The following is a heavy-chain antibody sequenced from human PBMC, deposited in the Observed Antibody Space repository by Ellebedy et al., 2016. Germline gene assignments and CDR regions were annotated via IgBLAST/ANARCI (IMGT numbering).Heavy chain of an antibody. CDR3: ARGTNRGPWDY. Sequence: SVKVSXXSSGGTFSSYAISWVRQAPGQGLEWMGGIIPIFGTANYAQKFQGRVTITADESTSTAYMELSSLRSEDTAVYYCARGTNRGPWDYWGQGTLDTVSS. V-gene: IGHV1-69*13. CDR1: GGTFSSYA. CDR2: IIPIFGTA. D-gene: IGHD3-10*01. J-gene: IGHJ4*02.